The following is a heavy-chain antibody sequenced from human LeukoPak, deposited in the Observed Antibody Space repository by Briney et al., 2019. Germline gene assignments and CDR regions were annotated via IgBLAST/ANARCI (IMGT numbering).Heavy chain of an antibody. CDR2: ISGSGGNT. CDR1: GFTFSSFS. J-gene: IGHJ4*02. V-gene: IGHV3-23*01. D-gene: IGHD2-21*01. Sequence: PGRSLRLSCAASGFTFSSFSTSWVRQPPGKGLEWVSAISGSGGNTFYADSVKGRFTISRDKSKNTLYLQMNSQGAEDTAVYFCVKDSRLLRWVDFYYWGQGNLVTVSS. CDR3: VKDSRLLRWVDFYY.